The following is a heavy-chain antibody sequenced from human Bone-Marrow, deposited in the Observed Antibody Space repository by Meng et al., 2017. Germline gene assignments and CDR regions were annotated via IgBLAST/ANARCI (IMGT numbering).Heavy chain of an antibody. V-gene: IGHV3-11*04. CDR3: AGGIAAAGTFDY. J-gene: IGHJ4*02. CDR2: ISSSGSTI. D-gene: IGHD6-13*01. Sequence: GESLKISCAASGFTFSDYYMSWIRQAPGKGLEWVSYISSSGSTIYCADSVKGRFTISRDNAKNSLYLQMNSLRAEDTAVYYCAGGIAAAGTFDYWGQGTLVT. CDR1: GFTFSDYY.